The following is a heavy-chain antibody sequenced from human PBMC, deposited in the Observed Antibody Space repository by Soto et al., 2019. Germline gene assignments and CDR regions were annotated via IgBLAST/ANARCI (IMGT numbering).Heavy chain of an antibody. J-gene: IGHJ4*02. CDR2: ISGSGVST. V-gene: IGHV3-23*01. Sequence: GGSLRLSCAASGFTFSSYAMSWVRQAPGKGLEWVSAISGSGVSTYYADSVKGRFTISRDNSKNTLYLQMNSLRAEDTALYYCAKDLRAIVGATTDLDYWGQGTLVTVSS. D-gene: IGHD1-26*01. CDR1: GFTFSSYA. CDR3: AKDLRAIVGATTDLDY.